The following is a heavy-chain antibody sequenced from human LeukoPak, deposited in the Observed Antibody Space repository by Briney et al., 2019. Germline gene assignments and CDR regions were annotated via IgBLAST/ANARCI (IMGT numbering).Heavy chain of an antibody. D-gene: IGHD6-19*01. CDR1: GYTFTGYY. V-gene: IGHV1-2*06. CDR2: INPNGGGT. J-gene: IGHJ4*02. Sequence: ASVKVSCKASGYTFTGYYIHWLRQAPGQGLEWMGRINPNGGGTNYAQQFQGRVTMTRDTSISTAYMELSRLRSDDTAVYYCARDPRIAVAGKYFDYWGQGTVVSVSS. CDR3: ARDPRIAVAGKYFDY.